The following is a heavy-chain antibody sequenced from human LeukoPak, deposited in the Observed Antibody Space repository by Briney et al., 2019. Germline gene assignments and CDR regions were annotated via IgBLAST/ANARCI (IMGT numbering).Heavy chain of an antibody. CDR1: GGSISSYY. V-gene: IGHV4-4*07. CDR2: IYTSGST. J-gene: IGHJ3*02. D-gene: IGHD4-17*01. CDR3: ARAPRYGDYSDAFDI. Sequence: SETLSLTCTVSGGSISSYYWSWIRQPAGKGLEWIGRIYTSGSTNYNPSLKSRVTISLDTSQNQFSLKLTSVTAADTAVFFCARAPRYGDYSDAFDIWGQGTMVTVSS.